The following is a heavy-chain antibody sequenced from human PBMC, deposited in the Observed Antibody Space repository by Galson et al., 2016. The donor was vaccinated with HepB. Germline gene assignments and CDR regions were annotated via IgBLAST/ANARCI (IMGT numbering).Heavy chain of an antibody. CDR3: ARTVDTAMEFDY. CDR1: GGSISSGYYY. V-gene: IGHV4-31*03. D-gene: IGHD5-18*01. Sequence: TLSLTCTVSGGSISSGYYYWSWIRQHPGKGLEWIGYIYYSGSTYYNPSLKSRVTISIDTSKKQFSLKLNSVTAADTAVYYCARTVDTAMEFDYWGQGTLVTVSS. J-gene: IGHJ4*02. CDR2: IYYSGST.